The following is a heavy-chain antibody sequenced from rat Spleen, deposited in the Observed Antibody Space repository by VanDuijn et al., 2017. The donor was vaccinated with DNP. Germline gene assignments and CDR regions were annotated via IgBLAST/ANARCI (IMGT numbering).Heavy chain of an antibody. D-gene: IGHD1-11*01. CDR3: ATFEGRDA. V-gene: IGHV5S10*01. CDR1: GFTFSDYY. Sequence: EVQLVESGGGLVQPGRSLKLSCAASGFTFSDYYMAWVRQAPMKGLEWVATVVYDGSRTYYRDSVKGRFTISRDNVKSTLYLQMDSLRSEDTATYYCATFEGRDAWGQGTSVTVSS. J-gene: IGHJ4*01. CDR2: VVYDGSRT.